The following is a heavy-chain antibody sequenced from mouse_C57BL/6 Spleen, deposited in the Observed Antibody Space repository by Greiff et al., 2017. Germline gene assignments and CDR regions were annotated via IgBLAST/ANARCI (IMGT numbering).Heavy chain of an antibody. J-gene: IGHJ2*01. CDR2: INYDGSST. V-gene: IGHV5-16*01. Sequence: EVMLVESEGGLVQPGSSMKLSCTASGFTFSDYYMAWVRQVPEKGLEWVANINYDGSSTYYLDSLKSRFIISRDNAKNILYLQMSSLKSEDTATYYCARLYDGYYDFDYWGQGTTLTVSS. CDR1: GFTFSDYY. D-gene: IGHD2-3*01. CDR3: ARLYDGYYDFDY.